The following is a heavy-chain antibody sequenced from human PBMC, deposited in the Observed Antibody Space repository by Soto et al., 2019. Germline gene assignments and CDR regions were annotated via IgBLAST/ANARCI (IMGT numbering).Heavy chain of an antibody. J-gene: IGHJ3*02. V-gene: IGHV5-51*01. CDR3: ARSYYYDSSGYYYARFDAFDI. Sequence: GESLKISCKGSGYSFTSYWIGWVRQMPGKGLEWMGIIYPGDSDTRYSPSFQGQVTISADKSISTAYLQWSSLKASDTAMYYCARSYYYDSSGYYYARFDAFDIWGQGTMVTVS. CDR2: IYPGDSDT. CDR1: GYSFTSYW. D-gene: IGHD3-22*01.